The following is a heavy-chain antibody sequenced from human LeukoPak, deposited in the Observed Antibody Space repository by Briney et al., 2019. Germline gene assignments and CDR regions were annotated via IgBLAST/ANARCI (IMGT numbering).Heavy chain of an antibody. Sequence: PGGSLRLSCAASGFTFTTYDMHWVRQATGKGLEWVSAIGTTGDTYYPGSVKGRFTISRDNAKNSLYLQMNSLRAEDTAVYYCARVPTSTPNYYYYYYMDVWGKGTTVTVSS. J-gene: IGHJ6*03. V-gene: IGHV3-13*01. CDR3: ARVPTSTPNYYYYYYMDV. CDR1: GFTFTTYD. D-gene: IGHD4-23*01. CDR2: IGTTGDT.